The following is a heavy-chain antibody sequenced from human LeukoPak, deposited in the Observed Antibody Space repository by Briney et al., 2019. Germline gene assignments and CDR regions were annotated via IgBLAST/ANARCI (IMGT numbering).Heavy chain of an antibody. CDR2: INSDGYSI. CDR3: AKNRGGTYKYYMDV. V-gene: IGHV3-74*01. Sequence: GGSLRLSCAASGFTFSSYWMHWVRQAPGQGLVRVSRINSDGYSISYADSVKGRFTISRDNSKNTVYLQMGSLRAEDTAVYYCAKNRGGTYKYYMDVWGNGTTVTVSS. CDR1: GFTFSSYW. J-gene: IGHJ6*03. D-gene: IGHD1-1*01.